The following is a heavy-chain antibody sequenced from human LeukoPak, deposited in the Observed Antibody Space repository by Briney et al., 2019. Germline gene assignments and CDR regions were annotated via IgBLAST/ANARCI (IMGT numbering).Heavy chain of an antibody. J-gene: IGHJ3*02. D-gene: IGHD3-22*01. CDR2: ISSYNGNT. Sequence: ASVRVSSKDSGYTFTIYGMRWVRQTPGQGVERMGWISSYNGNTKYEQKLQGTVTMTTDTSTSTAYVELRSLRSVDTAVYYCARIRFYYDTIGSLIEAFDIWGQGTMVTVSS. CDR3: ARIRFYYDTIGSLIEAFDI. V-gene: IGHV1-18*01. CDR1: GYTFTIYG.